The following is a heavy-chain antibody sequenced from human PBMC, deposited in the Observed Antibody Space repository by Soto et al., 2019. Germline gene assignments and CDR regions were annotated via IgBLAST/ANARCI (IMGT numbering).Heavy chain of an antibody. V-gene: IGHV4-34*01. D-gene: IGHD2-8*01. J-gene: IGHJ4*02. Sequence: LSLTCAVYGGSFSGYYWSWIRQPPGKGLEWIGEINHSGSTNYNPSLKSRVTISVDTSKNQFSLKLSSVAAADTAVYYCARGQPYCTNGVCYVYFDYWGQGTLVTVPS. CDR1: GGSFSGYY. CDR2: INHSGST. CDR3: ARGQPYCTNGVCYVYFDY.